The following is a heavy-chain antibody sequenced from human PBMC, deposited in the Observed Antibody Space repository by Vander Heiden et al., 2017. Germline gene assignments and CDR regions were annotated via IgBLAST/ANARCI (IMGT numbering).Heavy chain of an antibody. J-gene: IGHJ5*02. Sequence: QITLKESGPTRVKPTQTLTLTCTFSGFSLRTIGVGVGWIRQPTGKALEWLALICWNDDKRYSPSLKSRLTITKDTSKNQVVLTMTNMDPVDTATYYCAHSFTTNWNYVRFDPWGQGTLVTVSS. D-gene: IGHD1-7*01. CDR3: AHSFTTNWNYVRFDP. CDR1: GFSLRTIGVG. CDR2: ICWNDDK. V-gene: IGHV2-5*01.